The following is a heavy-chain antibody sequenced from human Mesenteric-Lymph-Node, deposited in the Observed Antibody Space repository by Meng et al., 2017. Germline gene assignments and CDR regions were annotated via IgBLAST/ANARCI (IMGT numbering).Heavy chain of an antibody. V-gene: IGHV3-20*04. CDR2: INWNGGST. CDR3: ARGLDTMVRGVIIPPYYYYYGMDV. D-gene: IGHD3-10*01. J-gene: IGHJ6*02. CDR1: GFTFDDYG. Sequence: ETLSLTCAASGFTFDDYGMSWVRQAPGKGLEWVSGINWNGGSTGYADSVKGRFTISRDNAKNSLYLQMNSLRAEDTALYYCARGLDTMVRGVIIPPYYYYYGMDVWGQGTTVTVSS.